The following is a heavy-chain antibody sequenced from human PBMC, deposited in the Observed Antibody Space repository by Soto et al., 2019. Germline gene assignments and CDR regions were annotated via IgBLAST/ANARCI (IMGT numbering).Heavy chain of an antibody. CDR1: GYSFTSYW. CDR3: ARVPYDYSNYGIGYYYYGMDV. CDR2: IYPGDSDT. V-gene: IGHV5-51*01. Sequence: PGESLKISCKGSGYSFTSYWIGWVRQMPGKGLEWMWIIYPGDSDTRYSPSFQGQVTISADKSISTDYLQWSSLKASDTAMYYCARVPYDYSNYGIGYYYYGMDVWGQGTTVTVSS. J-gene: IGHJ6*02. D-gene: IGHD4-4*01.